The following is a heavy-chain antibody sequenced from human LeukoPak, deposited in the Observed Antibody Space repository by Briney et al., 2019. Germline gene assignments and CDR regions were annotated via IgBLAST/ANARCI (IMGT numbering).Heavy chain of an antibody. Sequence: GASVKVSCKASGYSFTGHYMHWVRQAPGQGLEWMGWINTNTGNPTYAQGFTGRFVFSLDTSVSTAYLQISSLKAEDTAVYYCATSIVGATLGAFDIWGQGTMVTVSS. D-gene: IGHD1-26*01. CDR2: INTNTGNP. V-gene: IGHV7-4-1*02. CDR1: GYSFTGHY. CDR3: ATSIVGATLGAFDI. J-gene: IGHJ3*02.